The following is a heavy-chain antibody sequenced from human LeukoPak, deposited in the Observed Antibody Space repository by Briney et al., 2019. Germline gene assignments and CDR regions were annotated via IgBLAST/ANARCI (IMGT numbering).Heavy chain of an antibody. CDR2: IYYSGST. CDR1: GGSVYSSSYY. Sequence: SETLSLTCTVSGGSVYSSSYYWGWIRQPPGKGLEWIGSIYYSGSTYYNPSLKSRVTISVDTSKNQFSLKLSSVTAADTAVYYCARFLYDWGYFDYWGQGTLVTVSS. V-gene: IGHV4-39*07. J-gene: IGHJ4*02. CDR3: ARFLYDWGYFDY. D-gene: IGHD3-16*01.